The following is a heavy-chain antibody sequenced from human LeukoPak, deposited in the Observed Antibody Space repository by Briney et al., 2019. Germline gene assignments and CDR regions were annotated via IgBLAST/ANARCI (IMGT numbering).Heavy chain of an antibody. J-gene: IGHJ4*02. Sequence: KASETLSLTCTVSDYSISSGYYWSWIRQPPGKGLEWIGEINHSGSTNYNPSLKSRVTISVDTSKNQFSLKLSSVTAADTAVYYCARPRSGSYYTYFDYWGQGTLVTVSS. D-gene: IGHD3-10*01. CDR1: DYSISSGYY. CDR3: ARPRSGSYYTYFDY. CDR2: INHSGST. V-gene: IGHV4-38-2*02.